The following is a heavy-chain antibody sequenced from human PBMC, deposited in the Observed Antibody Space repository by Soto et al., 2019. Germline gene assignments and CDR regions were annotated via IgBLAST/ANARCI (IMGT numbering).Heavy chain of an antibody. CDR1: GGSISSYY. CDR3: ARDGPYYYDSSGYYREAFDI. CDR2: IYYSGST. D-gene: IGHD3-22*01. V-gene: IGHV4-59*01. J-gene: IGHJ3*02. Sequence: SETLSLTCTVSGGSISSYYWSWIRQPPGKGLEWIGYIYYSGSTNYNPSLKSRVTISVDTSKNQFSLKLSSVTAADTAVYYCARDGPYYYDSSGYYREAFDIWGKGTIVTGS.